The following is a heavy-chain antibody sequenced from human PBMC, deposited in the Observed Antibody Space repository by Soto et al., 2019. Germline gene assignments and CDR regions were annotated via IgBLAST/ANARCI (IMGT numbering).Heavy chain of an antibody. CDR3: ARSRNTIFGVVMPYDYYYGMDV. Sequence: GASLKVSCKASGGTFSSYAISWVRQAPGQGLEWMGGIIPIFGTANYAQKFQGRVTITADESTSTAYMELSSLRSEDMAVYYCARSRNTIFGVVMPYDYYYGMDVWGQGTTVTVSS. J-gene: IGHJ6*02. V-gene: IGHV1-69*13. D-gene: IGHD3-3*01. CDR1: GGTFSSYA. CDR2: IIPIFGTA.